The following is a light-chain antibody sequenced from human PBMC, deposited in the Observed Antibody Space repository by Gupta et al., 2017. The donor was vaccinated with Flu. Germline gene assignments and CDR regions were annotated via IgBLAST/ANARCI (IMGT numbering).Light chain of an antibody. CDR3: QQSTTLPLT. CDR1: QSIGTS. J-gene: IGKJ1*01. V-gene: IGKV6-21*02. CDR2: YTS. Sequence: EIVLTQSPSFQSVPPKEKVTITCRASQSIGTSLHWYQQKPDQSPKVLSRYTSQSMSGVPSRFSGSGFGTDFTLTIHGLEAEDAATYYCQQSTTLPLTFGQGTKVEIK.